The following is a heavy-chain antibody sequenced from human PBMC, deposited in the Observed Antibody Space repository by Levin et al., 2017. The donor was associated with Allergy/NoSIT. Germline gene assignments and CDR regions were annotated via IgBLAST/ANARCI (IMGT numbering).Heavy chain of an antibody. Sequence: GESLKISCRAFGYSFTDYYLHWVRQAPGQGLEWMGWINPNSGDTNYGQKFQGRVTMTRDTSVSTAYMDLSRLTSDDTAFYFCFVRTPVSPMNSRIDQWGQGTLVTVSS. CDR1: GYSFTDYY. V-gene: IGHV1-2*02. CDR2: INPNSGDT. D-gene: IGHD4-17*01. CDR3: FVRTPVSPMNSRIDQ. J-gene: IGHJ4*02.